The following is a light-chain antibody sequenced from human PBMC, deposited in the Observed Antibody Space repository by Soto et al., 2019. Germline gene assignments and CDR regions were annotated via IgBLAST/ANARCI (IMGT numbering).Light chain of an antibody. CDR2: EAT. J-gene: IGLJ3*02. Sequence: QSALTQPASVSGSPGQSISISCNGTTSTVATYDLVSWYQQHPGKAPRLLIYEATKRHSGTSNRFSGSKSGNTASLTISGLQSEDEADYYCSSFAVSVAVYVMFGGGTKLTVL. CDR3: SSFAVSVAVYVM. CDR1: TSTVATYDL. V-gene: IGLV2-23*02.